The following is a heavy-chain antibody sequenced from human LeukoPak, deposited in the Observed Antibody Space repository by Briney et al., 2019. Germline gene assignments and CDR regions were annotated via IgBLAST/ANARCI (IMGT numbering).Heavy chain of an antibody. CDR2: INHSGST. V-gene: IGHV4-34*01. D-gene: IGHD6-6*01. CDR1: GGSFSGYY. J-gene: IGHJ4*02. CDR3: ARVHSSSSGHFDY. Sequence: PSDTLSLTCAVYGGSFSGYYWSWIRQPPGKGLEWIGEINHSGSTNYNPSLKSRVTISVDTFKNQFSLKLSSVTAADTAVYYCARVHSSSSGHFDYWGQGTLVTVSS.